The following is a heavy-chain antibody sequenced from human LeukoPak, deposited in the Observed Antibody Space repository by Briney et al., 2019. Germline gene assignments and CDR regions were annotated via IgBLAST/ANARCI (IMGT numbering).Heavy chain of an antibody. CDR2: ISGRGDTT. J-gene: IGHJ6*04. V-gene: IGHV3-23*01. CDR1: EFTFNNYA. Sequence: GGSLRLSCVASEFTFNNYAMSWVRQAPGKGLEWVSTISGRGDTTYYADSVKGRFTISRDKSKNSVFLQMNSLRVDDAAAYYCAKALRAPYRRVNTYYDFDAWGVGTTVTVSS. CDR3: AKALRAPYRRVNTYYDFDA. D-gene: IGHD3-3*01.